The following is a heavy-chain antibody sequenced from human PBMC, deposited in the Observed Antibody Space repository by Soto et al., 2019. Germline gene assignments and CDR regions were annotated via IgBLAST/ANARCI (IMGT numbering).Heavy chain of an antibody. CDR1: GYRFTSYW. Sequence: TGDSLKISCKGSGYRFTSYWISWVLQMPGKGLEWMGRIDPSDSYTNYSPSFQGHFTISADQSLRTAYPQCSSLSASDIAMYYCASVWGDSSSWYMRGSYYGMDVWGQVNTITVCS. V-gene: IGHV5-10-1*01. CDR3: ASVWGDSSSWYMRGSYYGMDV. D-gene: IGHD6-13*01. J-gene: IGHJ6*02. CDR2: IDPSDSYT.